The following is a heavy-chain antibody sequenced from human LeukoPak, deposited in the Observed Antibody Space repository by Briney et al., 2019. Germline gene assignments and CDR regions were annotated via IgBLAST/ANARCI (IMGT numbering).Heavy chain of an antibody. J-gene: IGHJ4*02. Sequence: PGGSLRLSCAASGFTFSSCAMHWVRQAPGKGLEWMTFIPYDGSNKYYVDSVTGRFTISRDNSKNTLYLQMNSLRAEDTAVYYCAKDSSTSCHGWGQGTLVTVSS. CDR3: AKDSSTSCHG. CDR2: IPYDGSNK. V-gene: IGHV3-30*02. D-gene: IGHD2-2*01. CDR1: GFTFSSCA.